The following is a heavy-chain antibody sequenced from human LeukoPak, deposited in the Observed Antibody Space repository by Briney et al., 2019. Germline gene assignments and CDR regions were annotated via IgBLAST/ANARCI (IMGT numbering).Heavy chain of an antibody. Sequence: PSETLSLTCTVSGGSVSSGSYYWSWIRQPPGTGLEWIGYIYYSGSTNYNPSLKSRVTISVDTSKNQFSLKLSSVTAADTAVYYCARGTHGVYEFDYWGQGTLVTVSS. D-gene: IGHD5/OR15-5a*01. J-gene: IGHJ4*02. CDR3: ARGTHGVYEFDY. V-gene: IGHV4-61*01. CDR2: IYYSGST. CDR1: GGSVSSGSYY.